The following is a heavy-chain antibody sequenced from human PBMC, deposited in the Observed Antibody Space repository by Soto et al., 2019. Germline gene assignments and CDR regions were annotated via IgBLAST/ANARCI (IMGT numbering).Heavy chain of an antibody. CDR2: IYSGGST. CDR1: GFTATNNF. D-gene: IGHD3-22*01. CDR3: ARDRVESGYPEYFQH. Sequence: PGGSLRLSCAASGFTATNNFMCWVRQAPGKGLEWVSVIYSGGSTYYADSVKGRFTISRDNSKSTLYLQMNSLRAEDTAVYYCARDRVESGYPEYFQHWGQGTLVTVSS. V-gene: IGHV3-53*01. J-gene: IGHJ1*01.